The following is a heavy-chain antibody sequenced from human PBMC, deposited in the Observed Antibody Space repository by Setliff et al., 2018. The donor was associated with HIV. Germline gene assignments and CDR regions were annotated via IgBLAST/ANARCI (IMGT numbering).Heavy chain of an antibody. Sequence: SETLSLTCTVSGDSINTDGLYWTWIRQHPATGLEWIGYIHYNGITYYNPSLESRVSISVDLSKHPFSLKLNSVTVADTAVYYCARTKGGSKHGSFWDSWGQGILVTVSS. J-gene: IGHJ5*02. D-gene: IGHD3-10*01. CDR2: IHYNGIT. V-gene: IGHV4-31*03. CDR3: ARTKGGSKHGSFWDS. CDR1: GDSINTDGLY.